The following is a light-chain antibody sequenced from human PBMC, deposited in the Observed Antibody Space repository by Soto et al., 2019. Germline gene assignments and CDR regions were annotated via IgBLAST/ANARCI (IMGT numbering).Light chain of an antibody. J-gene: IGKJ1*01. V-gene: IGKV3-20*01. CDR2: IAS. CDR1: QSVSGSN. CDR3: QQHGSGPWT. Sequence: PGERATHSCRASQSVSGSNLAWYQHKPGQGPRLLIYIASRRATGIPDRFSGSGSGTEFTLTISRLEPEDFAVYYCQQHGSGPWTFGQGTKVEIK.